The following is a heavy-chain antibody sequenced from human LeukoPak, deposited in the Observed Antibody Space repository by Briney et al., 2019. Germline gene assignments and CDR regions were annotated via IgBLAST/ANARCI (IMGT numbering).Heavy chain of an antibody. CDR1: GFTFSSYS. CDR2: ISSSSSYI. V-gene: IGHV3-21*01. CDR3: ARVGIQLWSRGAFDY. J-gene: IGHJ4*02. D-gene: IGHD5-18*01. Sequence: SGGSLRLSCAASGFTFSSYSMNWVRQAPGKGLEWVSSISSSSSYIYYADSVKGRFTISRDNSKNTLYLQTNSLRAKDTAVYYCARVGIQLWSRGAFDYWGQGTLVTVSS.